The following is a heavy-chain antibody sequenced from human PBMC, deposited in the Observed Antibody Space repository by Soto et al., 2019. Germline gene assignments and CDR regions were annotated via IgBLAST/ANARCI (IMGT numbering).Heavy chain of an antibody. CDR3: ARWPLGYCSGGSCYEEAFDI. V-gene: IGHV1-8*01. CDR2: MNPNSGNT. Sequence: ASVKVSCKASGYTFTSYDINWVRQATGQGLEWMGWMNPNSGNTGYAQKFQGRVTMTRNTSISTAYMELSSLRSEDTAVFYCARWPLGYCSGGSCYEEAFDIWGQGTMVTVSS. J-gene: IGHJ3*02. CDR1: GYTFTSYD. D-gene: IGHD2-15*01.